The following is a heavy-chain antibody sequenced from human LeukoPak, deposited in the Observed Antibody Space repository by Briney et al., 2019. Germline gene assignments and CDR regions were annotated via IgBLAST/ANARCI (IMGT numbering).Heavy chain of an antibody. J-gene: IGHJ3*02. CDR1: GYTFTSYY. V-gene: IGHV1-46*01. D-gene: IGHD6-19*01. CDR3: ARGGRERYSSGWTDAFDI. Sequence: ASVKVSCKASGYTFTSYYMHWVRQAPGQGLEWMGIINPSGGSTSYAQKFQGRVTMTRDTSTSTVYMELSSLSSEDTAVYYCARGGRERYSSGWTDAFDIWCQGTMVTVSS. CDR2: INPSGGST.